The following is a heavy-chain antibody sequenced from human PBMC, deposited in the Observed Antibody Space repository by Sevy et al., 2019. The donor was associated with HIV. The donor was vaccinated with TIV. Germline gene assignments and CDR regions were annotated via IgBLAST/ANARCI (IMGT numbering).Heavy chain of an antibody. CDR2: VYYTGKT. V-gene: IGHV4-59*01. Sequence: SETLSLTCNVSGVSITRSYWNWIRQTPGKGLEWIAFVYYTGKTNYNPSLKSRVTVSLDTSKSQFSLKLSSVTAADTAVYACARGGAGRQFDYYYYMDVWGKGTTVTVSS. D-gene: IGHD6-6*01. CDR1: GVSITRSY. CDR3: ARGGAGRQFDYYYYMDV. J-gene: IGHJ6*03.